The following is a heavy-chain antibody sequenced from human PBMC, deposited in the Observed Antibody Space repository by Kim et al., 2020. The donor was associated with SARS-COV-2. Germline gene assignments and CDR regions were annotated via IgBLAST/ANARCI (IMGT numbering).Heavy chain of an antibody. Sequence: KGRFTISRDNSKNTLYLQMNSLRAEDTAVYYCAKDNNYYDSSGYPSPFDYWGQGTLVTVSS. V-gene: IGHV3-23*01. D-gene: IGHD3-22*01. CDR3: AKDNNYYDSSGYPSPFDY. J-gene: IGHJ4*02.